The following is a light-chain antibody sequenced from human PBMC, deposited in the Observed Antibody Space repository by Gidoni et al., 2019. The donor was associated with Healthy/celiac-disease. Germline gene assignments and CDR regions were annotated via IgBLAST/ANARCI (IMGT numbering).Light chain of an antibody. Sequence: DIQMTQSPSSLSASVGDRVTITCRASQSISSFLNWYQQKPGRAPKLLIYAASSLQSGVPSRFSGSASGTDFTLTISSLQPEDFATYDCQQSYSTRFTCGPXTKVDIK. CDR3: QQSYSTRFT. CDR1: QSISSF. V-gene: IGKV1-39*01. CDR2: AAS. J-gene: IGKJ3*01.